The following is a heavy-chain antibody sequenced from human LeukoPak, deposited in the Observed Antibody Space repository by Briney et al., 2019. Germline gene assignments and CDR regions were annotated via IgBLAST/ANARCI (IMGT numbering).Heavy chain of an antibody. V-gene: IGHV3-21*01. Sequence: GGSLRLSCAASGFTFSSYSMNWVRQAPGKGLEWVSSISSSSSYIYYADSVKGRFTISRDNVKNSLYLQMNSLRAEDTAVYYCAGDYYDSSGQFIDYWGQGTLVTVSS. CDR3: AGDYYDSSGQFIDY. CDR1: GFTFSSYS. J-gene: IGHJ4*02. D-gene: IGHD3-22*01. CDR2: ISSSSSYI.